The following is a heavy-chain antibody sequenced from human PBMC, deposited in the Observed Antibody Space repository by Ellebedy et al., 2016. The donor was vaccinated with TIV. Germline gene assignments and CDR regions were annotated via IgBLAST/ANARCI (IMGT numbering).Heavy chain of an antibody. J-gene: IGHJ4*02. D-gene: IGHD2-21*01. Sequence: MPSETLSLTCDVSGGFVNSSRHYWAWIRQPPGKGLEWIGSGFYSGSAYYNPSFKSRVTLSADTSKNQFSLNLRTVTAADTAVYYFSRIDPWQPIDDWGQGILVTVSS. CDR3: SRIDPWQPIDD. CDR2: GFYSGSA. V-gene: IGHV4-39*01. CDR1: GGFVNSSRHY.